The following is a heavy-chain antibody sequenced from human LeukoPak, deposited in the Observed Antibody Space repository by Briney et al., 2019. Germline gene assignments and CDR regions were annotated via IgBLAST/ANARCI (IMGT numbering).Heavy chain of an antibody. V-gene: IGHV4-59*08. D-gene: IGHD6-6*01. J-gene: IGHJ6*02. CDR3: ARFAARLYYYGMDV. CDR2: IYYSGST. CDR1: GGSISSYY. Sequence: PSETLSLTCTVSGGSISSYYWSWIRQPPGKGLEWIGYIYYSGSTNYNPSLKSRVTISVDTSKNQFSLKLSSVTAADTAVYYCARFAARLYYYGMDVWGQGTTVTVSS.